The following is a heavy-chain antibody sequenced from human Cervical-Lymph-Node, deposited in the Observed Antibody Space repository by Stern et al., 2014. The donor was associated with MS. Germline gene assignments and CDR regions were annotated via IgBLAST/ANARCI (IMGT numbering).Heavy chain of an antibody. Sequence: VQLVESGAEVKKPGASVKVSCKASEGTFSSYAISWVRQPPGQGLEWMGGILPLFGTANYAQKFQGIVTITADESTSTAYMELSSLRSEDTAVYYCARGELKEGLVRGMDVWGQGTTVTVSS. CDR2: ILPLFGTA. D-gene: IGHD1-26*01. CDR1: EGTFSSYA. J-gene: IGHJ6*02. V-gene: IGHV1-69*01. CDR3: ARGELKEGLVRGMDV.